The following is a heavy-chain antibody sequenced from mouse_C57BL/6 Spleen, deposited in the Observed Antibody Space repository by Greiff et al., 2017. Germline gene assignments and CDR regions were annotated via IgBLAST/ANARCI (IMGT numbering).Heavy chain of an antibody. Sequence: EVQLVESGGGLVQPKGSLKLSCAASGFSFNTYAMNWVRQAPGKGLEWVARIRSKSNNYATYYADSVKDRFTISRDDSESMLYLQMNNLKTEDTAMYYCVRHAAAQATGGYYAMDYWGQGTSVTVSS. CDR2: IRSKSNNYAT. CDR1: GFSFNTYA. CDR3: VRHAAAQATGGYYAMDY. J-gene: IGHJ4*01. V-gene: IGHV10-1*01. D-gene: IGHD3-2*02.